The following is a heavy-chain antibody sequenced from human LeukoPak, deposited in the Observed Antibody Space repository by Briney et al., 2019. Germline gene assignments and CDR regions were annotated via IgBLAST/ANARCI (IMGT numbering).Heavy chain of an antibody. CDR1: GFTFSIYW. CDR3: ARRVYNSGWYIDY. Sequence: GGSLRLSCAASGFTFSIYWMSWVRQAPGKGLEWVANIKEDGGEKYYVDSVKGRFTISRDNAKNSLYLQMNSLRAEDTAVYYCARRVYNSGWYIDYWGQGTLVTVSS. D-gene: IGHD6-19*01. J-gene: IGHJ4*02. V-gene: IGHV3-7*01. CDR2: IKEDGGEK.